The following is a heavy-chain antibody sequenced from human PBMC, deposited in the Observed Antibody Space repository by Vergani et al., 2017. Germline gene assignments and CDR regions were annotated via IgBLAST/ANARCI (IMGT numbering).Heavy chain of an antibody. J-gene: IGHJ5*02. V-gene: IGHV4-31*03. CDR3: ARDRGSNFNWFDP. CDR1: GGSISSGGYY. Sequence: QVQLQESGPGLVKPSQTLSLTCPVSGGSISSGGYYWSWIRQHPGKGLEWIGYIYYSGSTYYNPSLKSRVTISVDTSKNQFSLKLSSVTAADTAVYYCARDRGSNFNWFDPWGQGTLVTVSS. D-gene: IGHD4-11*01. CDR2: IYYSGST.